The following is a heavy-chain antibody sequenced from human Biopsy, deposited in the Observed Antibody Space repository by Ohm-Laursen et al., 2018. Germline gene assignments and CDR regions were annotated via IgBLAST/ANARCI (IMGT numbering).Heavy chain of an antibody. CDR2: INAKIGDT. D-gene: IGHD3-22*01. CDR3: TRGGYYYDSLAYYYWFDP. J-gene: IGHJ5*02. Sequence: ASVKVSCTASGYTFTGYHVHWARQAPGQGLEWMGWINAKIGDTNYAQKFQGRVTMTRDTSISTAYVDLSSLRSDDTAVYYCTRGGYYYDSLAYYYWFDPWGQGTLVTVSS. V-gene: IGHV1-2*02. CDR1: GYTFTGYH.